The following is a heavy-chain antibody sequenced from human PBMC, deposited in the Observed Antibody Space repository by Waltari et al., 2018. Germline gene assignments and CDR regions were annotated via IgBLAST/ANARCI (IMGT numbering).Heavy chain of an antibody. D-gene: IGHD1-26*01. CDR1: GGSFSGHY. CDR2: INHSGST. CDR3: ARARGVGATDY. V-gene: IGHV4-34*01. J-gene: IGHJ4*02. Sequence: QVQLQQWGAGLLKPSETLSLTCAVYGGSFSGHYWIWIRQPPGKGLEWIGEINHSGSTNYNPSLKSRVTISVDTSKNQFSLKLSSVTAADTAVYYCARARGVGATDYWGQGTLVTVSS.